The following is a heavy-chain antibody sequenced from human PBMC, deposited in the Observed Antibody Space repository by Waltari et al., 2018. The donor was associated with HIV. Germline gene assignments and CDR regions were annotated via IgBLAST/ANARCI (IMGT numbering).Heavy chain of an antibody. Sequence: QVQLVASGGGVVQSGRSLRLSCATSGFIFSNYGMHWVSQAPGKGLEWVAIIWYDGSNKYFADSVKGRFTISRDNSKNTLYLQMNSLRAEDTAVYYCARDRSSSWYGRDYYYYGMDVWGQGTTVTVSS. J-gene: IGHJ6*02. D-gene: IGHD6-13*01. CDR1: GFIFSNYG. V-gene: IGHV3-33*01. CDR2: IWYDGSNK. CDR3: ARDRSSSWYGRDYYYYGMDV.